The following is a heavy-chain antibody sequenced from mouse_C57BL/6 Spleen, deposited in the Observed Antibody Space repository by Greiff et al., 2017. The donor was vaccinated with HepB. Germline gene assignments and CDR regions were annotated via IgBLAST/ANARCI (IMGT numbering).Heavy chain of an antibody. CDR3: ARERVYAMDY. Sequence: EVKLVESGGGLVKPGGSLKLSCAASGFTFSSYAMSWVRQTPEKRLEWVATISDGGSYTYYPDNVKGRFTISRDNAKNNLYLQMSHLKSEDTAMYYCARERVYAMDYWGQGTSVTVSS. J-gene: IGHJ4*01. V-gene: IGHV5-4*01. CDR2: ISDGGSYT. CDR1: GFTFSSYA.